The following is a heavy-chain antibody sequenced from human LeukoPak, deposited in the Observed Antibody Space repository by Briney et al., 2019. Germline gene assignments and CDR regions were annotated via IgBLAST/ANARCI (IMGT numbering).Heavy chain of an antibody. J-gene: IGHJ4*02. CDR2: IIPILGIA. Sequence: PGGSLRLSCAASGFTFSSYGMHWVRQAPGQGLEWMGRIIPILGIANYAQKFQGRVTITADKSTSTAYMELSSLRSEDTAVYYCARDDYGDAEGQYWGQGTLVTVSS. CDR3: ARDDYGDAEGQY. V-gene: IGHV1-69*04. D-gene: IGHD4-17*01. CDR1: GFTFSSYG.